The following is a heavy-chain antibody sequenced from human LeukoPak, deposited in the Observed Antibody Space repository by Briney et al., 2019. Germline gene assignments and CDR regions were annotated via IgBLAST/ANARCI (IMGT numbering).Heavy chain of an antibody. CDR3: AKGALSMIVVVTWSDY. CDR1: GFTFSSYA. Sequence: GGSLRLSCAASGFTFSSYAMSWVRQAPGKGLGWVSAISGSGGSTYYADSVKGRFTISRDNSKNTLYLQMNSLRAEDTAVYYCAKGALSMIVVVTWSDYWGQGTLVTVSS. CDR2: ISGSGGST. D-gene: IGHD3-22*01. J-gene: IGHJ4*02. V-gene: IGHV3-23*01.